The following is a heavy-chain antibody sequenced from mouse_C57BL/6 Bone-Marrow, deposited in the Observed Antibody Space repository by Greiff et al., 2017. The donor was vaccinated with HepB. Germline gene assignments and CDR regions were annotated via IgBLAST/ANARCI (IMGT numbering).Heavy chain of an antibody. CDR2: IYPGDGDT. CDR3: ARGYYGSSDY. CDR1: GYAFSSSW. Sequence: VKLQESGPELVKPGASVKISCKASGYAFSSSWMNWVKQRPGKGLEWIGRIYPGDGDTNYNGKFKGKATLTADKSSSTAYMQLSSLTSEDSAVYFCARGYYGSSDYWGQGTTLTVSS. D-gene: IGHD1-1*01. V-gene: IGHV1-82*01. J-gene: IGHJ2*01.